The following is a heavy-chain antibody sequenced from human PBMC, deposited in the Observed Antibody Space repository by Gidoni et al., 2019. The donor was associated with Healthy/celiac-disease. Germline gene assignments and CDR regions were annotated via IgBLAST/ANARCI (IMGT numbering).Heavy chain of an antibody. CDR1: GGTFSSYA. V-gene: IGHV1-69*01. Sequence: QVQLVQSGAEVKKPGSSVKVSCKASGGTFSSYAISWVRQAPGQGLEWMGGIIPIFGTANYAQKFQGRVTITADESTSTAYMELSSLRSEDTAVYYCARVGGYCSSTSCLHPYYYYYMDVWGKGTTVTVSS. D-gene: IGHD2-2*01. CDR3: ARVGGYCSSTSCLHPYYYYYMDV. CDR2: IIPIFGTA. J-gene: IGHJ6*03.